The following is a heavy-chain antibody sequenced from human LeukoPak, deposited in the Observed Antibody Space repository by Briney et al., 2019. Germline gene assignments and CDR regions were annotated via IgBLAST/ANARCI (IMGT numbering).Heavy chain of an antibody. CDR2: IYHSGST. J-gene: IGHJ4*02. CDR3: ARLGAHGQSSYFDY. CDR1: GFTFSSSA. D-gene: IGHD3-16*01. V-gene: IGHV4-4*02. Sequence: GSLRLSCAASGFTFSSSAMSWVRQPPGKGLEWIGEIYHSGSTNSNPSLKSRVTISVDKSKNQFSLQLSSVTAADTAVYYCARLGAHGQSSYFDYWGQGTLVTVSS.